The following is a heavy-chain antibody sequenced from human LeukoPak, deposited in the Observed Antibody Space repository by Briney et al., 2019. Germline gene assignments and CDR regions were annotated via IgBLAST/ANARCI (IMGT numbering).Heavy chain of an antibody. Sequence: SETLTLTCAVSGGSISSSNWWSWVRHPPGTGLELIGEIHHSGITNYNPSLKSRVTISVDKSKNQFSLKLTSVRAADTAVYYCYRGRSWYRGPDYRGQGTLVTVSS. CDR2: IHHSGIT. J-gene: IGHJ4*02. D-gene: IGHD6-13*01. V-gene: IGHV4-4*02. CDR3: YRGRSWYRGPDY. CDR1: GGSISSSNW.